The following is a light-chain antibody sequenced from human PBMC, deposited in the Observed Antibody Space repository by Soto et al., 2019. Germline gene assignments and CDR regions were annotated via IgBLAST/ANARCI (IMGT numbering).Light chain of an antibody. V-gene: IGKV3D-15*01. CDR1: QSVSSY. CDR3: QQYNDWPLT. J-gene: IGKJ1*01. Sequence: EIVLTQSPATLSLSPCERSTPSCGASQSVSSYLAWYHQKPGQAPTLLIYDAPNSATGIPARFSGTGSGTEFTLPISSLQSEDFALYYCQQYNDWPLTFGQGTKVDIK. CDR2: DAP.